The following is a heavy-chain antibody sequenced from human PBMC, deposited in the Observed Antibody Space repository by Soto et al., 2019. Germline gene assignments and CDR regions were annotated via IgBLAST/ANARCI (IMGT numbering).Heavy chain of an antibody. D-gene: IGHD3-10*01. CDR3: ARGKRITMVRGVIIGWFDP. CDR2: INHSGCT. CDR1: GGSFSGYY. Sequence: QVQLQQWGAGLLKPSETLSLTCAVYGGSFSGYYWSWIRQPPGKGLEWIGEINHSGCTNYNPSLKIRVTISVDTSKNQFSLKLSSVTAADTAVYYCARGKRITMVRGVIIGWFDPWGQGTLVTVSS. J-gene: IGHJ5*02. V-gene: IGHV4-34*01.